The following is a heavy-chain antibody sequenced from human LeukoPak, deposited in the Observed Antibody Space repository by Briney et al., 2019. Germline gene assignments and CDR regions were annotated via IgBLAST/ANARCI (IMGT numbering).Heavy chain of an antibody. CDR3: TSTTVNMGG. J-gene: IGHJ4*02. D-gene: IGHD2/OR15-2a*01. CDR1: GFTFSKAW. CDR2: IKSKTDGGTT. Sequence: GRSLRLSCAASGFTFSKAWMGWVRQAPGKGLELVGRIKSKTDGGTTNYAAPVEGRFTISRDDSKNTLYLQMNSLKIEDTAVYYCTSTTVNMGGWGQGTLVTVSS. V-gene: IGHV3-15*01.